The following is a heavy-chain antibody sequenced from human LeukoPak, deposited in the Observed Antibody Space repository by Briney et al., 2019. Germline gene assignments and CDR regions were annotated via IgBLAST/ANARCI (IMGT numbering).Heavy chain of an antibody. CDR2: IYYSGST. V-gene: IGHV4-59*01. D-gene: IGHD1-1*01. CDR1: GGSISSYY. J-gene: IGHJ5*02. Sequence: SETLSLTCTVSGGSISSYYWSWIRQPPGKGLEWIGYIYYSGSTNYNPSLKSRVTISVDTSKNQFSLKLSSVTAADTAVYYCARDGLERRWGGYNWFDPWGQGTLVTVSS. CDR3: ARDGLERRWGGYNWFDP.